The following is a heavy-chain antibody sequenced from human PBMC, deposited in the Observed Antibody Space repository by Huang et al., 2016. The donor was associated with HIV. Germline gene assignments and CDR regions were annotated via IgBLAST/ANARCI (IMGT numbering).Heavy chain of an antibody. Sequence: QVQLKQWGAGLLKPSETLSLTCAVYGGAFRGSSWTWIRQFPEKGLEWSGDFNHNGNSIYNPSLSVRVTISTDTSKNQCSLHLTSVTAADTALYYCARGFNYYASDNLGVYYFDSWGLGTLFTVSP. J-gene: IGHJ4*02. CDR2: FNHNGNS. CDR1: GGAFRGSS. CDR3: ARGFNYYASDNLGVYYFDS. V-gene: IGHV4-34*02. D-gene: IGHD3-10*01.